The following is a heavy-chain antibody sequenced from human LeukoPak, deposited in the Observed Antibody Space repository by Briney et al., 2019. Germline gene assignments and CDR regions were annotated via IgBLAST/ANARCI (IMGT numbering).Heavy chain of an antibody. J-gene: IGHJ4*02. Sequence: SETLSLTCAVYGGSFSGYYWSWIRQPPGKGLEWIGEINHSGSTNYNPSLKSRVTISVDTSKNQFSLKLSSVTAADTAVYYCARGRGVDYWGQGTLVTVSS. CDR1: GGSFSGYY. V-gene: IGHV4-34*01. CDR2: INHSGST. D-gene: IGHD3-16*01. CDR3: ARGRGVDY.